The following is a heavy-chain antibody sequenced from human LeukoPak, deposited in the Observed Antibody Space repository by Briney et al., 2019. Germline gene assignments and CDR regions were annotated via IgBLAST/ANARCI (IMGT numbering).Heavy chain of an antibody. Sequence: SETLSLTYSVSDGSINSYYWNWIRRPPGKGLEWIGYIYYNGNTNYSPSLKSRVTMSVDTSKNLFSLKVSSVTAADTAVYYCARGRSNYYGMDVWGQGTTVTVSS. CDR2: IYYNGNT. J-gene: IGHJ6*02. CDR1: DGSINSYY. D-gene: IGHD1-26*01. V-gene: IGHV4-59*01. CDR3: ARGRSNYYGMDV.